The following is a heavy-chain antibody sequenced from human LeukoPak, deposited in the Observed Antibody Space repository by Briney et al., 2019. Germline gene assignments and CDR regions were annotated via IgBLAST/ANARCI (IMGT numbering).Heavy chain of an antibody. V-gene: IGHV5-51*01. CDR2: IYPGDSDT. CDR1: GYSFTSYW. Sequence: GASLQISCKGSGYSFTSYWIGWVRQMPGKGLEWMGIIYPGDSDTRYSPSFQGQVTISADKSISTAYLQWSSLKASDTAMYYCARHNQDIVLMVYAMGWYFDLWGRGTLVTVSS. J-gene: IGHJ2*01. D-gene: IGHD2-8*01. CDR3: ARHNQDIVLMVYAMGWYFDL.